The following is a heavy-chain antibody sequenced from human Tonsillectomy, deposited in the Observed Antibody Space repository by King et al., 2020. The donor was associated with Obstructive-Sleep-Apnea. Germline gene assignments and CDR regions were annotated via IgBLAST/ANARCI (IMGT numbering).Heavy chain of an antibody. D-gene: IGHD2-15*01. V-gene: IGHV3-49*03. CDR2: IRSEFYGVTT. Sequence: VQLVESGGGLVQPGRSLRLSCTASDFTFGDYALSWFRQAPGKGLEWVGFIRSEFYGVTTDYAASVKVRFTISRDDSKSIAYLQMNRLKTEDTAVLYCTSYCSGGSCTVFYYYAMDVWGQGTTVTVSS. CDR3: TSYCSGGSCTVFYYYAMDV. CDR1: DFTFGDYA. J-gene: IGHJ6*02.